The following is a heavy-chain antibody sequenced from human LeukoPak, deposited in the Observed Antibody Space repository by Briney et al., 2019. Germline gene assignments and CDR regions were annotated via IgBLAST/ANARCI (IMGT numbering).Heavy chain of an antibody. J-gene: IGHJ4*02. CDR1: GYTFASYY. CDR2: INPSGGST. Sequence: ASVKVSCKASGYTFASYYMHWVRQAPGQGLEWMGIINPSGGSTSYAQKFQGRVAMTRDTSTSTVYMELSSLRSEDTAVYYCATGGNSGGADYWGQGTLVTVSS. CDR3: ATGGNSGGADY. V-gene: IGHV1-46*01. D-gene: IGHD4-23*01.